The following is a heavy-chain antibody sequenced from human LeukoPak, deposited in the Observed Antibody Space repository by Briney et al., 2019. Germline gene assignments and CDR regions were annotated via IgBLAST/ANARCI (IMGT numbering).Heavy chain of an antibody. Sequence: SETLSLTCAVYGGSFSGYYWSWIRQPPGKGLEWIGEINHSGSTNYNPSLKSRVTILVDTSKNQFSLKLSSVTAADTAVYYCARGSIVGAYFEFWGQGTLFTVSS. CDR2: INHSGST. D-gene: IGHD1-26*01. CDR1: GGSFSGYY. J-gene: IGHJ4*02. CDR3: ARGSIVGAYFEF. V-gene: IGHV4-34*01.